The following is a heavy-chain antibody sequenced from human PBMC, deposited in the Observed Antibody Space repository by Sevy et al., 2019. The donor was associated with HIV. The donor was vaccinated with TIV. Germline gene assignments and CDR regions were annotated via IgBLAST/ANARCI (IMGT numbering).Heavy chain of an antibody. CDR2: TSYDGSHK. V-gene: IGHV3-30*19. CDR1: GFTFSSYG. J-gene: IGHJ1*01. D-gene: IGHD1-26*01. CDR3: ARGENNDEFFQY. Sequence: GGSLRLSCAASGFTFSSYGMHWVRQAPGKGLEGVAVTSYDGSHKYYADSVKGRFTVSRDNSRNILSLEMSSLRRDDTAVYYCARGENNDEFFQYWGQGTLVTVSS.